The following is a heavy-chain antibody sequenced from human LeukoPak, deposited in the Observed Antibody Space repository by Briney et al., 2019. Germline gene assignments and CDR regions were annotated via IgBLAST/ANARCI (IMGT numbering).Heavy chain of an antibody. D-gene: IGHD4/OR15-4a*01. Sequence: PGGSLRLSCAASGLSFSSYSMNWVRQAPGKGLEWIAYIYVGSSLTFYADSVKGRFTISRDNAKNSLCLHMNSLTAEDTAVYYCARGHPDYASAYYFDYWGQETPVSVSS. V-gene: IGHV3-48*01. J-gene: IGHJ4*02. CDR2: IYVGSSLT. CDR3: ARGHPDYASAYYFDY. CDR1: GLSFSSYS.